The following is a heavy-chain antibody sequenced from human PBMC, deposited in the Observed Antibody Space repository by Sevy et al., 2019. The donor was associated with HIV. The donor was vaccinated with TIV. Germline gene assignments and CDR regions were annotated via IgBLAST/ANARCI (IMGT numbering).Heavy chain of an antibody. Sequence: ASVKVSCKASGYAFTGYYIHWVRQAPGQGLEWMGGINPISGGSDGSQKFQGRVTMTRETSIRTAYMDESRLTSDETAVYYCARAPTDFWTGGMAVWGQGTVVTVSS. CDR3: ARAPTDFWTGGMAV. CDR2: INPISGGS. V-gene: IGHV1-2*02. J-gene: IGHJ4*03. D-gene: IGHD3-3*01. CDR1: GYAFTGYY.